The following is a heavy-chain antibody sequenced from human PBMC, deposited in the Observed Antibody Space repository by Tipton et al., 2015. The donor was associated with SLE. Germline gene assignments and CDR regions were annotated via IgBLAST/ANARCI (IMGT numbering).Heavy chain of an antibody. CDR1: GGSISSGSYY. J-gene: IGHJ4*02. D-gene: IGHD3-22*01. Sequence: TLSLTCTVSGGSISSGSYYWSWIRQPAGKGLEWIGRIYTSGSTNYNPSLKSRVTISVDTSKNQFSLKLNSVTAADTAVYYCARGGDSSGYYYTFPFDYWGQGTLVTVSS. CDR2: IYTSGST. CDR3: ARGGDSSGYYYTFPFDY. V-gene: IGHV4-61*02.